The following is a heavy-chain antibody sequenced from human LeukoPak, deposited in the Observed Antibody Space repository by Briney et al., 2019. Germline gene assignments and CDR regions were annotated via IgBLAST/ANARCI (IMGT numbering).Heavy chain of an antibody. D-gene: IGHD3-22*01. CDR3: ARGIYYDSSGPDY. CDR2: INHSGST. J-gene: IGHJ4*02. V-gene: IGHV4-34*01. CDR1: GGSFSGYY. Sequence: PSETLSLTCAVYGGSFSGYYWSWIRQPPGKGLERIGEINHSGSTNYNPSLKSRVTISVDTSKNQFSLKLSSVTAADTAVYYSARGIYYDSSGPDYWGQGTLVTVSS.